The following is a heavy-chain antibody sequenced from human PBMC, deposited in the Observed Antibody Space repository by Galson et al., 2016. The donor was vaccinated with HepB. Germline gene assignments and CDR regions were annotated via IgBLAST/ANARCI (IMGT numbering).Heavy chain of an antibody. D-gene: IGHD5-18*01. CDR1: GFTVSTNY. CDR2: IYASANT. V-gene: IGHV3-53*01. J-gene: IGHJ6*02. CDR3: ARPDTALGRAMDV. Sequence: SLRLSCAASGFTVSTNYMAWVRQAPGKGLEWVSVIYASANTQYADFVKGRFTISRDNSKNTVSLQMNSLRAEDTAVYYCARPDTALGRAMDVWGQGTTVTVSS.